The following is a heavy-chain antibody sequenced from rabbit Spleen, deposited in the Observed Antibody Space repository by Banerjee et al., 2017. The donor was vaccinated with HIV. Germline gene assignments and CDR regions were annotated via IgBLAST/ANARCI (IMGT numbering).Heavy chain of an antibody. D-gene: IGHD1-1*01. CDR1: GGSLPDKDV. V-gene: IGHV1S45*01. J-gene: IGHJ4*01. Sequence: QEQLVESGGGLVKPEELLTLTCKASGGSLPDKDVVCWVRQAPGKGLEWITCINIVTGKSVCASWAKGRFTMSRTSSTTVALQMTSLTAADTATYFCARDLVAVIGWNFNLWGPGTLVTVS. CDR3: ARDLVAVIGWNFNL. CDR2: INIVTGKS.